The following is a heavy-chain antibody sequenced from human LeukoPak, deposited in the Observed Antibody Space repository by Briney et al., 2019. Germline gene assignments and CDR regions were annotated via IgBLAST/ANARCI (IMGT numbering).Heavy chain of an antibody. CDR1: GYTFTNYG. J-gene: IGHJ4*02. V-gene: IGHV1-18*01. Sequence: EAPVKVSCKASGYTFTNYGINWVRQAPGQGLEWMGWISACNGNTNYAQTLQGRVTMTTDTSTSTAYMELRSLRADDTAVYYCARDPLFDYWGQGTLVTVSS. CDR3: ARDPLFDY. CDR2: ISACNGNT.